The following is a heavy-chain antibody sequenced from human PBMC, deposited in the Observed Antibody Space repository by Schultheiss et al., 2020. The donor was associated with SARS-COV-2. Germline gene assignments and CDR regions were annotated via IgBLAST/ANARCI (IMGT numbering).Heavy chain of an antibody. Sequence: SETLSLTCAVYGGSISSYYWSWIRQPPGKGLEWIGEINHSGSTNYNPSLKSRVTISVDTSKNQFSLKLSSVTAADTAVYYCAKVAEAVAGPYNWFDSWGQGTLVTVSS. J-gene: IGHJ5*01. CDR3: AKVAEAVAGPYNWFDS. CDR2: INHSGST. CDR1: GGSISSYY. D-gene: IGHD6-19*01. V-gene: IGHV4-34*01.